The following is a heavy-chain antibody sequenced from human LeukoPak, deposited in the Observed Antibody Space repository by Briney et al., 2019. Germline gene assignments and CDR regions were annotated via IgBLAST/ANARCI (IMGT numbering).Heavy chain of an antibody. CDR1: GFTFSSFW. CDR3: AGVYCSGGTCYSYFDY. J-gene: IGHJ4*02. V-gene: IGHV3-7*05. D-gene: IGHD2-15*01. CDR2: IKQDGSQK. Sequence: GGSLRLSCAASGFTFSSFWMSWVRQAPGKGLEWVANIKQDGSQKYYVDSVKGRFAISRDNAKNSLYLQMNSLRAEDTAVYYCAGVYCSGGTCYSYFDYWGQGTLVTVSS.